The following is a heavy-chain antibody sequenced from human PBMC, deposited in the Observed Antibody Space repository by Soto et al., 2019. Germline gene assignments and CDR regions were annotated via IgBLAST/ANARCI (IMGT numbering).Heavy chain of an antibody. CDR2: IIPILGIA. Sequence: QVQLVQSGAEVKKPGSSVKVSCKASGGTFSSYTISWVRQAPGQGLEWMGRIIPILGIANYAQKFQGRVTITADKSTSTAYMELSSLRAEDTAVYYCAREGYYYDSSGAEFDYWGQGTLVTVSS. CDR3: AREGYYYDSSGAEFDY. J-gene: IGHJ4*02. V-gene: IGHV1-69*08. CDR1: GGTFSSYT. D-gene: IGHD3-22*01.